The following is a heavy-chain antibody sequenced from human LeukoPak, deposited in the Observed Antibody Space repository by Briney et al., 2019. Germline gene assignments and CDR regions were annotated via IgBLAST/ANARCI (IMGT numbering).Heavy chain of an antibody. Sequence: SETLSLTCTVSGGSISSISYYWGWIRQPPGKGLEWIGSIYYSGSTHYNPSLKSRVTISVDTSKNQLSLNLSSVTAADTAVYYCARGFGFGEFSYYYGLDVWGQGTTVTVSS. D-gene: IGHD3-10*01. V-gene: IGHV4-39*07. CDR3: ARGFGFGEFSYYYGLDV. CDR1: GGSISSISYY. CDR2: IYYSGST. J-gene: IGHJ6*02.